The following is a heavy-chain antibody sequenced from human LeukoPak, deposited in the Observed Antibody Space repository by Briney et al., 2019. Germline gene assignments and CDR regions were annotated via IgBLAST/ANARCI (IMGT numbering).Heavy chain of an antibody. D-gene: IGHD1-14*01. J-gene: IGHJ4*02. CDR1: GGSISSGGYY. CDR2: IYHSGST. V-gene: IGHV4-30-2*01. Sequence: SQTLSLTCTVSGGSISSGGYYWSWIRQPPGKGLEWIGYIYHSGSTYYNPSLKSRVTISVDRSKNQFSLKLSSVTAADTAVYYCARAPVNRRKYFDYWGQGTLVTVSS. CDR3: ARAPVNRRKYFDY.